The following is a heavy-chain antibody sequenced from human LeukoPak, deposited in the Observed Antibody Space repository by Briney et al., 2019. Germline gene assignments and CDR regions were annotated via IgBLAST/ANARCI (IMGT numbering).Heavy chain of an antibody. CDR3: ARRLYCSGGSCNSFDY. V-gene: IGHV5-51*01. CDR2: IYPGDSDT. CDR1: GYSFTSYW. Sequence: GESLKISCKGSGYSFTSYWLGWVRQMPGKGLEWMGIIYPGDSDTRYSPSFQGQVTISADKSISTAYLQWSSLKASDTAMYYCARRLYCSGGSCNSFDYWGQGTLVTVSS. D-gene: IGHD2-15*01. J-gene: IGHJ4*02.